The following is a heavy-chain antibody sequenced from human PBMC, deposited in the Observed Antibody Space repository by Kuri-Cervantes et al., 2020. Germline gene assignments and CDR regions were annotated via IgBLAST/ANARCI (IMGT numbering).Heavy chain of an antibody. Sequence: SETLSLTCAVSGGSISGYYWNWIRQPPGRGLEWIGYVYYTGGTSYNPSLKSRVAISLDTSKNQFSLKLTSVTTTDTAVYYCARERPAYPFDPWGQGILVTVSS. J-gene: IGHJ5*02. D-gene: IGHD3-16*01. V-gene: IGHV4-59*01. CDR1: GGSISGYY. CDR3: ARERPAYPFDP. CDR2: VYYTGGT.